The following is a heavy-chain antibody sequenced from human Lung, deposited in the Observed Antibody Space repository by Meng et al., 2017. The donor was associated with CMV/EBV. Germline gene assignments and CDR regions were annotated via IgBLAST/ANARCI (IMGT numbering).Heavy chain of an antibody. CDR3: VKDSRTTRDFDY. J-gene: IGHJ4*02. CDR1: GFAFTDYY. CDR2: SREKTSGYST. D-gene: IGHD6-13*01. V-gene: IGHV3-72*01. Sequence: GGSXRLXCAASGFAFTDYYMDWVRQAPGRGLEWVARSREKTSGYSTEYAASVKGRFTISREESSNSLYLHMNSLKIEDTAVYYCVKDSRTTRDFDYWGQGTXVTVSS.